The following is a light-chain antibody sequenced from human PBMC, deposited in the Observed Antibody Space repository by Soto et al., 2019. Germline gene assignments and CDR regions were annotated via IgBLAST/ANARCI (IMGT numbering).Light chain of an antibody. J-gene: IGKJ1*01. V-gene: IGKV3-11*01. CDR1: QSVRNN. CDR2: DTS. Sequence: EIVLTQSPVTLSLSPGQRATLSCRASQSVRNNHLGWYQHKAGQPPRLLIYDTSNRATGIPARFSGSGSGTDFTLTISSLEPEDFAVYYCLQRSDFWTFGQGTKVEVK. CDR3: LQRSDFWT.